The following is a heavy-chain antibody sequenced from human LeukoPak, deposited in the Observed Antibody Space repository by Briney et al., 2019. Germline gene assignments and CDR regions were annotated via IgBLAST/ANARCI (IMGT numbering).Heavy chain of an antibody. Sequence: GGSLRLSCAASGFTFSSYDMHWVRQATGKGLEWVSAIGTAGDTYYPGSVKGRFTISRDNSKNTLFLQMNSLRAEDTAVYYCARASKVEAFDVWGQGTMVTVSS. CDR3: ARASKVEAFDV. CDR2: IGTAGDT. D-gene: IGHD2-15*01. J-gene: IGHJ3*01. V-gene: IGHV3-13*04. CDR1: GFTFSSYD.